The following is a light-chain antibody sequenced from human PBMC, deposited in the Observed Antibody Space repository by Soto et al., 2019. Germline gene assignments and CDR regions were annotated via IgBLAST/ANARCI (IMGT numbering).Light chain of an antibody. CDR2: DVS. Sequence: EIVMTQSTATLSVSPGERATLSCRASQSVSSNLAWYQQKPGQAPRLLVFDVSTRATGIPVRFSGSGSGTDFTLTISRLEPEDFALYYCQQYGVSPITFGLGTRLEIK. CDR1: QSVSSN. J-gene: IGKJ5*01. V-gene: IGKV3-15*01. CDR3: QQYGVSPIT.